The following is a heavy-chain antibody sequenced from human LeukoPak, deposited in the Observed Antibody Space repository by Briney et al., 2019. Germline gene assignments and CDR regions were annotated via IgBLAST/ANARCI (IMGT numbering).Heavy chain of an antibody. J-gene: IGHJ5*02. CDR1: GFTFSSYA. D-gene: IGHD3-3*01. Sequence: GGSLRLSCAASGFTFSSYAMSWVRQAPGKGLEWVSAIGGSGGSTYYADSVKGRFTISRDNSKNTLYLQMNSLRAEDTAVYYCAKLGVNEQYYDFWSGLKSNWFDPWGQGTLVTVSS. V-gene: IGHV3-23*01. CDR3: AKLGVNEQYYDFWSGLKSNWFDP. CDR2: IGGSGGST.